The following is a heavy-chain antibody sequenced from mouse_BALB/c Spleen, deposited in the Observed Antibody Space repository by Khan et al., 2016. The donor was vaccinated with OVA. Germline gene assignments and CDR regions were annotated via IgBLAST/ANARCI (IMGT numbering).Heavy chain of an antibody. J-gene: IGHJ3*01. CDR1: GYTFTSYD. CDR3: ARGGYGGFAY. D-gene: IGHD2-14*01. CDR2: IFPGDGGT. Sequence: VKQSGAELVKPGTSVKLSCKASGYTFTSYDINWVRQRPEQGLDWIGWIFPGDGGTKYNEKFKGKATLTTDKSSSTAYMQLSRLTSEDSAVYFCARGGYGGFAYWGQGTLVTVSA. V-gene: IGHV1-85*01.